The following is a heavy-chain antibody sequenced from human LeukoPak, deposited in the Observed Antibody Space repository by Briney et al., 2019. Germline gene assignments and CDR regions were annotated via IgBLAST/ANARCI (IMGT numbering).Heavy chain of an antibody. J-gene: IGHJ6*03. CDR2: RKQAGSEK. CDR3: ARGHPYYFYMDV. V-gene: IGHV3-7*01. Sequence: GRSLRPSCAALGFSFSGDWMTSVRQAPGKWLEWLANRKQAGSEKYYVESVKGRFPASRDNAKSSLYLVMISLRAEDTAVYYGARGHPYYFYMDVWGKGTAVSVSS. CDR1: GFSFSGDW.